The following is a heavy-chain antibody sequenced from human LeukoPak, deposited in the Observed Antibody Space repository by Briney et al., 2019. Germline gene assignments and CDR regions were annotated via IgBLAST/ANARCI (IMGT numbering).Heavy chain of an antibody. J-gene: IGHJ4*02. CDR1: GGSISGSSYY. V-gene: IGHV4-39*07. D-gene: IGHD4-23*01. CDR2: IYYSGTT. Sequence: SETLSLTCTVSGGSISGSSYYWAWIRQPPGKGLEWIGSIYYSGTTYYNPSLKSRVTISVDTSKNHLSMKLSSVTAADTAVYSCAREGSRGYGGLDYWGQGALVTVSS. CDR3: AREGSRGYGGLDY.